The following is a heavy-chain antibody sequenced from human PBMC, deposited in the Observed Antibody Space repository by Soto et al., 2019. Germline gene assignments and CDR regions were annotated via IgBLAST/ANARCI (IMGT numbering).Heavy chain of an antibody. J-gene: IGHJ4*02. Sequence: PSETLSLTCAVSGGSMSSGGYSWSWIRQPPGKGLEWIGYIYYSGSTNYNPSLKSRVTISVDTSKNQFSLKLNSMTAADTAVYYCARHNYGSGSTYFDYWGQGTLVTVSS. CDR1: GGSMSSGGYS. CDR3: ARHNYGSGSTYFDY. D-gene: IGHD3-10*01. CDR2: IYYSGST. V-gene: IGHV4-61*08.